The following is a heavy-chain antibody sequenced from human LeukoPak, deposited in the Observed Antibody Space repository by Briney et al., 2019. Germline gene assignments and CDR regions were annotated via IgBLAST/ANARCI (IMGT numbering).Heavy chain of an antibody. CDR2: IYYTGST. CDR1: GGSINNYY. CDR3: AREATGAFDI. V-gene: IGHV4-59*12. Sequence: PSETLSLTCTVSGGSINNYYWSWVRQPPGAGLEWLAYIYYTGSTNYNPSLKSRVTMSVDTSKNQFSLKLSSVTAADTAVYYCAREATGAFDIWGQGTMVTVSS. J-gene: IGHJ3*02. D-gene: IGHD5-12*01.